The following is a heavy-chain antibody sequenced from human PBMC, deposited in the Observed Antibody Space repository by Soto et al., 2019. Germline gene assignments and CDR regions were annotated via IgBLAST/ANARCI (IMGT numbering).Heavy chain of an antibody. CDR2: IYYSGST. J-gene: IGHJ4*02. CDR3: ARDVPYDTKRY. D-gene: IGHD3-9*01. CDR1: GGSLSSYY. V-gene: IGHV4-59*12. Sequence: QVQLQESGPGLVKPSETLSLTCTVSGGSLSSYYWSWIRQPPGKGLEWIGYIYYSGSTNYNPSLKSRATISVDTSKNQVSLRLTSVTAADTAVYYCARDVPYDTKRYWGQGTLVTVSS.